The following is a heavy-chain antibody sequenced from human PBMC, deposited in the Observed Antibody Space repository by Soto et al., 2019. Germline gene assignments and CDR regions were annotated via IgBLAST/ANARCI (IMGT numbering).Heavy chain of an antibody. CDR1: GFTFSSYS. V-gene: IGHV3-21*01. J-gene: IGHJ4*02. CDR3: ARAEVTYGPFDY. D-gene: IGHD2-21*02. Sequence: GGSLRLSCAASGFTFSSYSMNWVRQAPGKGLEWVSSISSSSYIYYADSVKGRFTISRDNAKNSLYLQMNSLRAEDTAVYYCARAEVTYGPFDYWGQGTLVTVSS. CDR2: ISSSSYI.